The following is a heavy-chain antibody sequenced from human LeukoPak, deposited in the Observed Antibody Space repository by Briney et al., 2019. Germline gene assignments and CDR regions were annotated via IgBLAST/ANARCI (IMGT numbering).Heavy chain of an antibody. CDR3: ARDDSSRYYMDV. Sequence: SETLSLTCTVSGDSISSNSYYWGWIRQPPGKGLEWIGSIYNSGSTYYNPSLKSRVTISVDTSKNQFSLKLSSVTAADTAVYYCARDDSSRYYMDVWGKGTTVTVSS. J-gene: IGHJ6*03. CDR1: GDSISSNSYY. CDR2: IYNSGST. V-gene: IGHV4-39*07. D-gene: IGHD6-13*01.